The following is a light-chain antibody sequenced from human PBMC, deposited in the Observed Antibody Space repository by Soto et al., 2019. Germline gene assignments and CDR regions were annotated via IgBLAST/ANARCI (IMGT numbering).Light chain of an antibody. CDR3: QQRSNWPT. J-gene: IGKJ1*01. CDR1: QSVSSY. CDR2: DAS. Sequence: DSLLTHTQTTLSLSPGERATLSCRASQSVSSYLAWYQQKPGQAPRLLIYDASNRATGIPARFSGSGSGTDFTLTISSLEPEDFAVYYCQQRSNWPTFGQGTKVDIK. V-gene: IGKV3-11*01.